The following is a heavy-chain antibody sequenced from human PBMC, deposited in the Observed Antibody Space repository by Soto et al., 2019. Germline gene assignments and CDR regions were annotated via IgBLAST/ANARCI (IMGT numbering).Heavy chain of an antibody. CDR1: GYTFTNYD. J-gene: IGHJ4*02. CDR3: ARGPWDDSSGYPLDF. D-gene: IGHD3-22*01. V-gene: IGHV1-8*01. Sequence: GASVKVSCKASGYTFTNYDFIWVRQATGQGLEWLGWMNPNSGNTGFAQKFQGRVTMTRNTSLGTAYMELSSLRSEDTAVYFCARGPWDDSSGYPLDFWGQGTLVTVSS. CDR2: MNPNSGNT.